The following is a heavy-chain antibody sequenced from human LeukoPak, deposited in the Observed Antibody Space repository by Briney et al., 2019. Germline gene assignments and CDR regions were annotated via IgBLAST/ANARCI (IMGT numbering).Heavy chain of an antibody. V-gene: IGHV1-3*01. J-gene: IGHJ4*02. CDR1: GGTFSSYA. D-gene: IGHD2-8*01. CDR2: INAGNGNT. Sequence: ASVKVSCKASGGTFSSYAISWVRQAPGQRLEWMGWINAGNGNTKYSQKFQGRVTITRDTSASTAYMELRSLRSDDTAVYYCARTNLDCKNGVCYDYWGQGTLVTVSS. CDR3: ARTNLDCKNGVCYDY.